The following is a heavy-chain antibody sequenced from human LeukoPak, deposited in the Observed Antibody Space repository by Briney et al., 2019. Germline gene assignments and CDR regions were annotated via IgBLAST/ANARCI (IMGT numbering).Heavy chain of an antibody. J-gene: IGHJ4*02. Sequence: ASVKVSCKASGYTFTSYYMHWVRQAPGQGLEWMGIINPSGGSTSYAQKFQGRVTMTTDTSTSTVYMELRSLRSEDTAVYYCARAVLVRSPFDYWGQGTLVTVSS. CDR2: INPSGGST. D-gene: IGHD3-3*01. CDR1: GYTFTSYY. CDR3: ARAVLVRSPFDY. V-gene: IGHV1-46*01.